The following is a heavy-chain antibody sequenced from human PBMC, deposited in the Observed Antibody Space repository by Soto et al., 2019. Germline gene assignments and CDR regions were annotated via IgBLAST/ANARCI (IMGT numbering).Heavy chain of an antibody. J-gene: IGHJ4*02. Sequence: SETLSLTCTVSGGSVSGSSYYWSWIRQPPGKGLEWIGYIYYSGSTKYNPSLKSRVTISVHTSKNQFSLKLSSVTAADTAVYYCARDRPAVAGFDYWGQGTLVTVSS. D-gene: IGHD6-19*01. V-gene: IGHV4-61*01. CDR3: ARDRPAVAGFDY. CDR2: IYYSGST. CDR1: GGSVSGSSYY.